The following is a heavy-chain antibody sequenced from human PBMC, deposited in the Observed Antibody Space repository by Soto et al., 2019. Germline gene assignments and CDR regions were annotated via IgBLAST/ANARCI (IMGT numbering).Heavy chain of an antibody. CDR2: ITPYNGNA. CDR1: GYTFSNFG. V-gene: IGHV1-18*04. CDR3: ARARMYSGAYHDY. J-gene: IGHJ4*02. Sequence: GPEVESPGASVKVSCKASGYTFSNFGISWVRQAPGQGLEWMGWITPYNGNANYAQKHQDRLTITTDTSTNTAYLELRSLRSDDTAVYFCARARMYSGAYHDYWGQGTLVTVSS. D-gene: IGHD1-26*01.